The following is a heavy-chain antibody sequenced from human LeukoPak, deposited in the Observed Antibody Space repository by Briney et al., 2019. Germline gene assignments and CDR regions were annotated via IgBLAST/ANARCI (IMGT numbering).Heavy chain of an antibody. CDR2: INPNSGGT. D-gene: IGHD6-19*01. CDR1: GYTFTGYY. V-gene: IGHV1-2*02. CDR3: ARDQRYSSGWYSAY. Sequence: GASVKVSCKASGYTFTGYYMHWVRQAPGQGLEWMGWINPNSGGTNYAQKFQGRVTMTRDTSISTAYMELSRLRSEDTAVYYCARDQRYSSGWYSAYWGQGTLVTVSS. J-gene: IGHJ4*02.